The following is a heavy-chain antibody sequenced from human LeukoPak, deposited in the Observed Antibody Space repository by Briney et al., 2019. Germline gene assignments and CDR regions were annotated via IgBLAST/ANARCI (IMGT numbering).Heavy chain of an antibody. CDR2: IYYSGST. D-gene: IGHD3-16*02. CDR1: GGSMSSYY. J-gene: IGHJ4*02. Sequence: SETLSLTCTVSGGSMSSYYWTWIRQPPGKGLEWIGYIYYSGSTHYNPSLKSRVTMSVDTSKNQFSLKLSSVTAADTAVYYCARGSGPLFDYWGQGTLVTVSS. V-gene: IGHV4-59*12. CDR3: ARGSGPLFDY.